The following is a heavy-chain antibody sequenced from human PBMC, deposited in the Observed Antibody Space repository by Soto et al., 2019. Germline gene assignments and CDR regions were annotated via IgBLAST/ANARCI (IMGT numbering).Heavy chain of an antibody. CDR2: IYYSGST. J-gene: IGHJ4*02. Sequence: QLQLQESGPGLVKPSETLSLTCTVSGGSISSSSYYWGWIRQPPGKGLEWIGSIYYSGSTYYNPALKGPATISVDTSKTQFSLKLSSVTAADTAVYYCARHTPAISISDHWGQGTLVTVSS. V-gene: IGHV4-39*01. CDR3: ARHTPAISISDH. CDR1: GGSISSSSYY. D-gene: IGHD3-3*01.